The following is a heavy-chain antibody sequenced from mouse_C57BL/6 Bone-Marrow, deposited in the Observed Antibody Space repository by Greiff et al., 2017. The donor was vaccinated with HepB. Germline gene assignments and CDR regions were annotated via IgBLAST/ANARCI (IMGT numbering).Heavy chain of an antibody. V-gene: IGHV1-64*01. D-gene: IGHD1-1*01. J-gene: IGHJ3*01. Sequence: QVQLQQPGAELVKPGASVKLSCKASGYTFTSYWMHWVKQRPGQGLAWIGMIHPNSGSTNYNEKFKSKATLTVDKSSSTAYMQLSSLTSEDSAVYYCARWGTTGGFAYWGQGTLVTVSA. CDR3: ARWGTTGGFAY. CDR2: IHPNSGST. CDR1: GYTFTSYW.